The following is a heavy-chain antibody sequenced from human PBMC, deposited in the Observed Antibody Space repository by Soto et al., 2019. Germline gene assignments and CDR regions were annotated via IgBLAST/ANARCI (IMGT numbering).Heavy chain of an antibody. CDR3: ARHPDYYDSSGYYFYYYYGMDV. CDR2: IYPGDSDT. CDR1: GYSFTSYW. J-gene: IGHJ6*02. D-gene: IGHD3-22*01. Sequence: GESLKISCKGSGYSFTSYWIGWVRQMPGKGLEWMGIIYPGDSDTRYSPSFQGQVTISADKSISTAYLHWSSLKASDTAMYYCARHPDYYDSSGYYFYYYYGMDVWGQGTTVTVSS. V-gene: IGHV5-51*01.